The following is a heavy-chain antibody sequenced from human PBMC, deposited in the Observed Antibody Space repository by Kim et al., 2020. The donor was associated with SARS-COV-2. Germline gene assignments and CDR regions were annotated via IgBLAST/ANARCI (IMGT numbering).Heavy chain of an antibody. CDR2: ISYDGSNK. CDR3: AKDANYYDPDYYYGMDV. J-gene: IGHJ6*02. Sequence: GGSLRLSCAASGFTFSSYGMHWVRQAPGKGLEWVAVISYDGSNKYYADSVKGRFTISRDNSKNTLYLQMNSLRAEDTAVYYCAKDANYYDPDYYYGMDVWGQGTTVTVSS. CDR1: GFTFSSYG. V-gene: IGHV3-30*18. D-gene: IGHD3-22*01.